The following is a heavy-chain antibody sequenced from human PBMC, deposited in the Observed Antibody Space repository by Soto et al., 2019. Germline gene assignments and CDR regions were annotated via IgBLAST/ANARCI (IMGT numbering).Heavy chain of an antibody. CDR1: GYTFSSYG. CDR2: ISGYNGKT. CDR3: ARGGYSSGYNWFDP. Sequence: GASVKVSCKASGYTFSSYGISWVRQAPGQGLEWMGWISGYNGKTNYAQKVQDRVTMTTDTSTSTVYMELRSLRSDDTAVYYCARGGYSSGYNWFDPWGQGTLVTVSS. V-gene: IGHV1-18*01. D-gene: IGHD6-19*01. J-gene: IGHJ5*02.